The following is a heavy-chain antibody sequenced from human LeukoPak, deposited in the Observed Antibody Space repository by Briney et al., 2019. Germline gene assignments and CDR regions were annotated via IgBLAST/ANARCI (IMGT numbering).Heavy chain of an antibody. CDR1: GGSISSGSYY. V-gene: IGHV4-61*02. D-gene: IGHD6-6*01. J-gene: IGHJ4*02. CDR3: ARETFEYSSPGFDY. CDR2: IYTSGST. Sequence: SQTLSLTCTVSGGSISSGSYYWSWIRQPAGKGLEWIGRIYTSGSTNYNPSLKSRVTISVDTSKNQFSLKLSSVTAADTAVYYCARETFEYSSPGFDYWGQGTLVTVSS.